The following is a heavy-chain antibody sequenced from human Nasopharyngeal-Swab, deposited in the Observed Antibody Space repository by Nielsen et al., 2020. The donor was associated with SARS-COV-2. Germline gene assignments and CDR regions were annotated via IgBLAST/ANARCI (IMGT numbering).Heavy chain of an antibody. J-gene: IGHJ6*04. CDR2: ISASGRNT. Sequence: GGSLRLSCAASGFTFSDYYMAWVRQAPGKGLEWLSYISASGRNTDSADSVKGRFTSSRDNANNLLFLHMNSLRGEDTAVYYCARDKGYQVFLDFYYHGLDAWGNGTAVTVSS. V-gene: IGHV3-11*01. CDR3: ARDKGYQVFLDFYYHGLDA. CDR1: GFTFSDYY. D-gene: IGHD3-3*01.